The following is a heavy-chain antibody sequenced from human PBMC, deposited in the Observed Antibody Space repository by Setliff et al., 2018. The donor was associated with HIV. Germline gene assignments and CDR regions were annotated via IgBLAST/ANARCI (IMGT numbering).Heavy chain of an antibody. CDR3: ARHVTTVATSWFDP. V-gene: IGHV5-51*01. D-gene: IGHD2-2*01. CDR1: GYSFTDYW. CDR2: IYPGEEFNF. J-gene: IGHJ5*02. Sequence: LGESLKISCKGSGYSFTDYWIGWVRQMPGKGLEWVGFIYPGEEFNFRYSPSFQGQVTISVDRSISTAYLQWRTLKASDSGMYYCARHVTTVATSWFDPWGQGTLVTVSS.